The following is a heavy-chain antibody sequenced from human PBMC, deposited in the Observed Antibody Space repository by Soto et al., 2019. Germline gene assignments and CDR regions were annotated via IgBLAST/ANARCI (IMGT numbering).Heavy chain of an antibody. Sequence: PSDSLALACTVSGGSISSYHGGWIRQPPGKGLEWIGYIYYSGSTNYNPSLKSRVTISVDTSKNQFSLKLSSVTAADTAVYYCARDFRDGYISLFDYWGQGTLVTVSS. CDR3: ARDFRDGYISLFDY. CDR2: IYYSGST. J-gene: IGHJ4*02. V-gene: IGHV4-59*01. CDR1: GGSISSYH. D-gene: IGHD6-25*01.